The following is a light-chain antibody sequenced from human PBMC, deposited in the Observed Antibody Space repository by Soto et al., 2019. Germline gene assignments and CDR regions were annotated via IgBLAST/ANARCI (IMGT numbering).Light chain of an antibody. Sequence: LTQSPPTLSLSPGERTTLFCRASQNIFSNYLTWYQQKAGQAPRRLIFGASIRATGIPDRFSGSGSGTDFTLTISRLEHEDFAVYYCQQYGTSPSTFGQGTKVDIK. V-gene: IGKV3-20*01. CDR2: GAS. CDR3: QQYGTSPST. J-gene: IGKJ1*01. CDR1: QNIFSNY.